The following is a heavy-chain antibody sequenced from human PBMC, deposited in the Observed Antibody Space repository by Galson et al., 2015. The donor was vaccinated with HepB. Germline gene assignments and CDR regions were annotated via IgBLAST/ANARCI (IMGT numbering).Heavy chain of an antibody. CDR2: ISGSGTNV. CDR1: AFTFSDYY. V-gene: IGHV3-11*01. J-gene: IGHJ3*02. CDR3: ARISNTGSKAFDI. D-gene: IGHD2-15*01. Sequence: SLRLSCAASAFTFSDYYMSWVRQAPGKGLEWVSYISGSGTNVYYADSVKGRFTISRDNAKNSLYLQMNSLRAEDTALYYCARISNTGSKAFDIGGPGTMVTVSS.